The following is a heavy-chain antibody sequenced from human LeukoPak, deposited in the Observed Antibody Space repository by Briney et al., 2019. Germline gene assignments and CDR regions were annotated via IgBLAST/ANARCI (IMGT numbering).Heavy chain of an antibody. CDR1: GFTFSSYG. D-gene: IGHD1-1*01. Sequence: PGRSLRLSCAASGFTFSSYGMHWVRQAPGKGLEWVAAIRYDGSNKYYADSVKGRFTISRDNSKNTLYLQMNSLRAEDTAVYYCARDTTYYYYGMDVWGQGTTVTVSS. J-gene: IGHJ6*02. V-gene: IGHV3-33*01. CDR3: ARDTTYYYYGMDV. CDR2: IRYDGSNK.